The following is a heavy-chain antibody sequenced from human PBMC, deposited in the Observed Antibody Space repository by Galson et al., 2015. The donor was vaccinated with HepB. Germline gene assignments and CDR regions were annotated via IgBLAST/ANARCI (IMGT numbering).Heavy chain of an antibody. CDR2: ISGSGGGT. Sequence: SLRLSCAASGFTFSSYAMSWVRQAPGKGLEWVSAISGSGGGTDYAAPVKGRFTISRDDSKNTLYLQMNSLKTEDTAVYYCTTERTIWGGDYWGQGTLVTVSS. CDR1: GFTFSSYA. J-gene: IGHJ4*02. CDR3: TTERTIWGGDY. V-gene: IGHV3-23*01. D-gene: IGHD3-16*01.